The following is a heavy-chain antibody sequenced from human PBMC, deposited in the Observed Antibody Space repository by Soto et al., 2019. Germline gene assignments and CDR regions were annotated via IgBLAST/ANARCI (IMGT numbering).Heavy chain of an antibody. D-gene: IGHD4-4*01. Sequence: PSETLSLTCTVSGASVSSSSYYWGWIRQPPGKGLEWIGSIYYSGRTYYKPSLKGRVTIFVDTSKKQFSLKLSSVTATETAVYFCARHGSTVTTARFDYWGQGTLVTVSS. CDR1: GASVSSSSYY. CDR3: ARHGSTVTTARFDY. J-gene: IGHJ4*02. V-gene: IGHV4-39*01. CDR2: IYYSGRT.